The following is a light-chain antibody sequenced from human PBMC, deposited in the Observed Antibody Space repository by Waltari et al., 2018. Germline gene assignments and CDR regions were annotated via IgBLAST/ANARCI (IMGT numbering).Light chain of an antibody. J-gene: IGKJ2*01. CDR2: DAS. CDR1: QSVSRY. CDR3: QQRGNWPLYT. Sequence: ILLTQSPATLSLSPGERATLPCRASQSVSRYLAWYQQKPGQAPRLLIYDASNRATGIPARFSGSGSGTDFTLTITSLEPEDFAVYYCQQRGNWPLYTFGQGTKLEI. V-gene: IGKV3-11*01.